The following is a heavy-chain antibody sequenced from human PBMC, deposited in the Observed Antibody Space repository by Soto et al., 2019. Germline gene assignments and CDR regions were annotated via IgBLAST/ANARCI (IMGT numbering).Heavy chain of an antibody. V-gene: IGHV4-59*01. Sequence: QVQLQESGPGLVKPSETLSLTCTVSGGSMTNNYWSWIRQPPGKRLESIGYIYFSGSTNYNPSLKSSVTIEVDRSKNQFSLKLNSVTAADTAVYYCARGGWYNDYWGQGALVTVSS. D-gene: IGHD6-19*01. J-gene: IGHJ4*02. CDR1: GGSMTNNY. CDR3: ARGGWYNDY. CDR2: IYFSGST.